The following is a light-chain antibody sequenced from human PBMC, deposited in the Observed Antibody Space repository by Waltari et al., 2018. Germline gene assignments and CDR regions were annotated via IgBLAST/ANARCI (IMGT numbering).Light chain of an antibody. Sequence: SYVLTQPPSVSVAPGKTARITCGGDNIETKSVHWYQQRPGQAPVLVLYYDSDRPSGYPGRFSGSNSGNTATLTISRVEAGDEADYYCQVWDSDSDHVVFGGGTKLTVL. CDR1: NIETKS. V-gene: IGLV3-21*04. J-gene: IGLJ2*01. CDR2: YDS. CDR3: QVWDSDSDHVV.